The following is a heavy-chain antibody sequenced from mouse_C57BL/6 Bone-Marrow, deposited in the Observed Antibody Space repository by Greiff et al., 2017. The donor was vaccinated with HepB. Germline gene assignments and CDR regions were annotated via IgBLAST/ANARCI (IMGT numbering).Heavy chain of an antibody. CDR1: GYTFTSYG. CDR3: ARDHYYGSRAWFAY. J-gene: IGHJ3*01. V-gene: IGHV1-81*01. CDR2: IYPRSGNT. Sequence: QVQLQQSGAELARPGASVKLSCKASGYTFTSYGISWVKQSTGQGLEWIGEIYPRSGNTYYNEKFKGKATLTADKSSSTAYMELRSLTSEDSAVSFCARDHYYGSRAWFAYWGQGTLVTVSA. D-gene: IGHD1-1*01.